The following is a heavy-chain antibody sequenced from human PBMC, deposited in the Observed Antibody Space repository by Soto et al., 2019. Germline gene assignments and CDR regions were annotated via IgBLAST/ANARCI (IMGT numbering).Heavy chain of an antibody. J-gene: IGHJ4*02. CDR1: GFTFSSYG. D-gene: IGHD6-19*01. CDR3: ARDGYSSGGGLGVFDY. Sequence: GGSLRLSCAASGFTFSSYGMHWVRQAPGKGLEWVAVIWYDGSNKYYADSVKGRFTISRDNSKNTLYLQMNSLRAEDTAVYYCARDGYSSGGGLGVFDYWGQGTLVTVSS. V-gene: IGHV3-33*01. CDR2: IWYDGSNK.